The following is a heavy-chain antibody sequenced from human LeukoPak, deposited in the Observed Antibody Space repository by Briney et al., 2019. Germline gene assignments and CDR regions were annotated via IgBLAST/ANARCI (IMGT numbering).Heavy chain of an antibody. V-gene: IGHV4-39*01. CDR2: IYYSAST. CDR3: ARRVMKRYGSGREY. Sequence: KPSETLSLTCTVSGGSISSSSYYWGWIRQPPGKGLEGIGSIYYSASTYYNPSLKSRVTISVDTSKNQFSLKPSSVTAAHTAVYYGARRVMKRYGSGREYWGRGTLVTVST. D-gene: IGHD3-10*01. J-gene: IGHJ4*02. CDR1: GGSISSSSYY.